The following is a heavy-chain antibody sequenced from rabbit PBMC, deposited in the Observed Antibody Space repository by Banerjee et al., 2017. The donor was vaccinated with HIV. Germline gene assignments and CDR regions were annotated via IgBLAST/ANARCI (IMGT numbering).Heavy chain of an antibody. J-gene: IGHJ4*01. D-gene: IGHD4-1*01. CDR2: IGGGSGGVT. CDR1: GFTLSGSYW. CDR3: ARDLAGVIGWNFNL. Sequence: QEQLEESGGDLVKPGASLTLTCTASGFTLSGSYWICWVRQAPGKGLEWIACIGGGSGGVTWYATWAKGRFTISKTSSTTVTLQMTSLTAADTATYFCARDLAGVIGWNFNLWGPGTLVTVS. V-gene: IGHV1S45*01.